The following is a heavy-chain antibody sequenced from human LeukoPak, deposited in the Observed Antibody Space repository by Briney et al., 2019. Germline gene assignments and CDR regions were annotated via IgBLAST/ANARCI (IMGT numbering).Heavy chain of an antibody. D-gene: IGHD1-26*01. CDR3: ASFSPTTATFDY. CDR2: IIPIFGTA. CDR1: GGTFSSYA. J-gene: IGHJ4*02. Sequence: SVKVSCKASGGTFSSYAISWVRQAPGQGLEWMGGIIPIFGTANYAQKFQGRVTITADESTSTAYMELSSLRSEDTAVYYCASFSPTTATFDYWGQGTLVTVSS. V-gene: IGHV1-69*01.